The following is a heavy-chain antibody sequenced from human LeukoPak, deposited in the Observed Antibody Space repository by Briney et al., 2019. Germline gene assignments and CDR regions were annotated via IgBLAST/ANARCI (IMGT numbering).Heavy chain of an antibody. CDR1: GYTFTSYD. J-gene: IGHJ4*02. Sequence: ASVKVSCKASGYTFTSYDINWVRQATGQGLEWMGWMNPNSGNTGYAQKFQGRVTMTRDTSISTAYMELSSLRSDDTAVYYCAATRGFDSSGYNLEYWGQGSLVTVSS. CDR3: AATRGFDSSGYNLEY. CDR2: MNPNSGNT. D-gene: IGHD3-22*01. V-gene: IGHV1-8*01.